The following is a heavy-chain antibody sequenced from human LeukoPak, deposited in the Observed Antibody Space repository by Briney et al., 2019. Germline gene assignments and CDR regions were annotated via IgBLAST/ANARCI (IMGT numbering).Heavy chain of an antibody. CDR2: ISGSGGST. Sequence: QPGGSLRLSCAASGFTFSSYAMSWVRQAPGKGLEWVSAISGSGGSTYHADSVKGRFTISRDNSKNTLYLQMNSLRAEDTAVYYCAKYSVVVVAATLDYWGQGTLVTVSS. D-gene: IGHD2-15*01. CDR3: AKYSVVVVAATLDY. V-gene: IGHV3-23*01. J-gene: IGHJ4*02. CDR1: GFTFSSYA.